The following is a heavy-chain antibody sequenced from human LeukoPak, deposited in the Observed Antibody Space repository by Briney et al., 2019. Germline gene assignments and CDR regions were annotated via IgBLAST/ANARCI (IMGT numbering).Heavy chain of an antibody. CDR3: ARRRYYYDSSGYSSLYAFDI. Sequence: GESLKISCKGSGYSFTSYWIGWVRQMPGKGLEWMGIIYLGDSDTRYSPSFQGQVTISADKSISTAYLQWSSLKASDTAMYYCARRRYYYDSSGYSSLYAFDIWGQGTMGTVSS. CDR2: IYLGDSDT. J-gene: IGHJ3*02. CDR1: GYSFTSYW. D-gene: IGHD3-22*01. V-gene: IGHV5-51*01.